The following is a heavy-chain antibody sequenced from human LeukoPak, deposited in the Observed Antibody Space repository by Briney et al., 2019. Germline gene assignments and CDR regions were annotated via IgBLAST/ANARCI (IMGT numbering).Heavy chain of an antibody. Sequence: ASVKVSCKASGYTFTSYGISWVRQAPGQGLEWMGWISAYNGNTNYAQKLQGRVTMTTDTSTSTAYMELRSLRSDNTAVYYCARPGTRWLQFPLDYWGQGTLVTVSS. CDR3: ARPGTRWLQFPLDY. V-gene: IGHV1-18*01. CDR2: ISAYNGNT. J-gene: IGHJ4*02. CDR1: GYTFTSYG. D-gene: IGHD5-24*01.